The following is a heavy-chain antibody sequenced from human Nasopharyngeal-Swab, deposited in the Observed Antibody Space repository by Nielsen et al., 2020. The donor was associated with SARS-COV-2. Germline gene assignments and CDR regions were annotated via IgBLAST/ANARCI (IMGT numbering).Heavy chain of an antibody. D-gene: IGHD2-21*01. J-gene: IGHJ5*02. CDR3: AKDQSINWFDP. V-gene: IGHV3-30*18. Sequence: VGRAPGKGLEWVAVISYDGSNKYYADSVKGRFTISRDNSKNTLYLQMNSLRAEDTAVYYCAKDQSINWFDPWGQGTLVTV. CDR2: ISYDGSNK.